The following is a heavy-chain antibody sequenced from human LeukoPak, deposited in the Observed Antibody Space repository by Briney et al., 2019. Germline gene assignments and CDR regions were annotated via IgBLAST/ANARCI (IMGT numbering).Heavy chain of an antibody. D-gene: IGHD3-10*01. CDR1: GFTFSDNW. Sequence: PGGSLRLSCAASGFTFSDNWMAWVRQAPGKGLVWVSHINSDGGSTSYADSVKGRFTISRDNAKNTLYLQMNSLKTEDTAVYYCARVRSVYTFDIWGQGTMVTVSS. J-gene: IGHJ3*02. CDR2: INSDGGST. CDR3: ARVRSVYTFDI. V-gene: IGHV3-74*01.